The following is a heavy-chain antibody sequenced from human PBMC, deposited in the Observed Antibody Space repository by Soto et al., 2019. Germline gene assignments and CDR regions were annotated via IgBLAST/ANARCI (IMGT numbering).Heavy chain of an antibody. J-gene: IGHJ6*02. CDR2: IYQSGST. D-gene: IGHD4-4*01. CDR1: GGSISSGGYS. V-gene: IGHV4-30-2*01. Sequence: PSETLSLTCAVSGGSISSGGYSWSWIRQPPGKGLEWIGYIYQSGSTYYNPSLKSRVTISVDRSRNQFSLKLSSVAAADTAVYFCATQSYSNSGAYYYYAMDVWGQGTTVTVSS. CDR3: ATQSYSNSGAYYYYAMDV.